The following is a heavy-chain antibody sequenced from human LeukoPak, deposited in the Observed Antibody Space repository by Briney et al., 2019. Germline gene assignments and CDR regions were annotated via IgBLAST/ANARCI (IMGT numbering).Heavy chain of an antibody. CDR3: ARASKYYHYGMDV. CDR1: GFSFSSYD. J-gene: IGHJ6*02. Sequence: GGSLRLSCATSGFSFSSYDMHWVRQVAGGGLEWISSIGTAGDTYYPTSVKGRFTISRDNAKESFDLQMNSLTAGDTAVYYCARASKYYHYGMDVWGQGTTVTVSS. V-gene: IGHV3-13*01. CDR2: IGTAGDT.